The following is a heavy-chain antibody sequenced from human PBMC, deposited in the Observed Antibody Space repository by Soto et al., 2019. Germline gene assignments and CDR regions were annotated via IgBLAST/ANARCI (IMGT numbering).Heavy chain of an antibody. CDR1: GFSLSSIGVA. Sequence: SGPTLVNRTQTLTLTCTFSGFSLSSIGVAVGWIRQPPGKALEWLALLYWNDDRRYSPSLKSRLTITKDTSKNQVVLTMTNMDPADTATYYCAHSASVPCCYYFDSWGQGTLVTVSS. CDR3: AHSASVPCCYYFDS. D-gene: IGHD1-26*01. CDR2: LYWNDDR. J-gene: IGHJ4*02. V-gene: IGHV2-5*01.